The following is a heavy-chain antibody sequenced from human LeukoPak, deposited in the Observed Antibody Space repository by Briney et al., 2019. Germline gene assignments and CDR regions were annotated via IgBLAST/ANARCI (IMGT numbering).Heavy chain of an antibody. V-gene: IGHV4-61*02. J-gene: IGHJ4*02. Sequence: SETLSLTCTVSGGSISSGFYYWSWIRQPAEKGLEWIGRIYTSGSTNYNPSLKSRVTISVDTSKNQFSLKLSSVTAADTAVYYCAHGMKLGGYSQRADYWGQGTLVTVSS. CDR3: AHGMKLGGYSQRADY. D-gene: IGHD5-18*01. CDR2: IYTSGST. CDR1: GGSISSGFYY.